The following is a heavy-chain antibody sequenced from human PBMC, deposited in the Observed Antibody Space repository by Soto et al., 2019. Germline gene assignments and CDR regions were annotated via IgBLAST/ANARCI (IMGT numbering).Heavy chain of an antibody. CDR2: ISYDGSNK. J-gene: IGHJ4*02. V-gene: IGHV3-30-3*01. CDR3: ARDLSPLWFGELLYYFDY. D-gene: IGHD3-10*01. CDR1: GFTFSSYA. Sequence: GGSLRLSCAASGFTFSSYAMHWVRQAPGKGLEWVAVISYDGSNKYYADSVKGRFTISRDNSKNTLYLQMNSLRAEDTAVYYCARDLSPLWFGELLYYFDYWGQGTLVTVSS.